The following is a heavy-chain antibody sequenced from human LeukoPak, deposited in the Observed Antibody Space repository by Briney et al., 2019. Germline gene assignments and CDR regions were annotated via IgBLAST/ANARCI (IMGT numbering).Heavy chain of an antibody. CDR1: SGSISSSNYY. CDR3: ARGDILTGEDYYYYYYMEV. Sequence: SETLSLTCTVSSGSISSSNYYRSWIRQPAGKGLEWIGRISTIGITNYNPSLNSRVTISIDTSKNQFSLKLSSVTAADTAVYYCARGDILTGEDYYYYYYMEVWGKGTTVTISS. J-gene: IGHJ6*03. CDR2: ISTIGIT. D-gene: IGHD3-9*01. V-gene: IGHV4-61*02.